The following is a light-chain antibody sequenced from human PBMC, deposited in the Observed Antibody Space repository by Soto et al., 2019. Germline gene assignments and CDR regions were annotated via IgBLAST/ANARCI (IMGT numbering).Light chain of an antibody. CDR3: EQYNNWPPWT. Sequence: ILMTQSPATLSVSPGERATLSCRASQSVSNNLAWYQQKPGQAPRLLISDASTRAAGIPARFSGSGSGTEFTLTIGGLQSEDFAVYYCEQYNNWPPWTFGQGTKVEIK. J-gene: IGKJ1*01. V-gene: IGKV3-15*01. CDR1: QSVSNN. CDR2: DAS.